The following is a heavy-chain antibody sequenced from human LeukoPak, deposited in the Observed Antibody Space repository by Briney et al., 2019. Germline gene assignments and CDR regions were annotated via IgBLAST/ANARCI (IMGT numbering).Heavy chain of an antibody. CDR3: VREDPSEYGSIDY. CDR2: ISRSSSSK. CDR1: GFTFSTYS. Sequence: VQPGGSLRLSCAASGFTFSTYSMNWVRQAPGKGLEWVSYISRSSSSKHYADSVKGRFTISRDNAKNSLYLQMNSLRDEDTAVYYCVREDPSEYGSIDYWGQGTVVTVSS. J-gene: IGHJ4*02. V-gene: IGHV3-48*02. D-gene: IGHD3-10*01.